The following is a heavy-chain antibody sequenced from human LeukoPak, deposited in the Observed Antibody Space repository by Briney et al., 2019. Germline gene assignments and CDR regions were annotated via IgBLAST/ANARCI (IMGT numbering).Heavy chain of an antibody. CDR1: GFTFRSYA. Sequence: PGGSLRLSCVASGFTFRSYAMSWVRQAPGKGLEWVSLISGNGVGTDYADSVKGRFTISRDNSKNTLYLQMNSLRAEDTAVYYCAFRGKVTVTTKGAFDFWGQGTMVTASS. J-gene: IGHJ3*01. CDR2: ISGNGVGT. CDR3: AFRGKVTVTTKGAFDF. V-gene: IGHV3-23*01. D-gene: IGHD4-17*01.